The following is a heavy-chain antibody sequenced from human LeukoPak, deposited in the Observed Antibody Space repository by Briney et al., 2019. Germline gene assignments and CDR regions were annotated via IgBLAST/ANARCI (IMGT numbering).Heavy chain of an antibody. CDR1: GYSFTSYW. J-gene: IGHJ3*02. V-gene: IGHV5-51*01. D-gene: IGHD5-18*01. CDR2: IYPGDSDV. Sequence: GESLKISCKGSGYSFTSYWIGWVRQMPGKGLEWMGIIYPGDSDVRYSPSFQGQVTILADKSISTAYLQWSSLKASDTAMYYCARPREEGTAMGLRAFDIWGQGTMVTVSS. CDR3: ARPREEGTAMGLRAFDI.